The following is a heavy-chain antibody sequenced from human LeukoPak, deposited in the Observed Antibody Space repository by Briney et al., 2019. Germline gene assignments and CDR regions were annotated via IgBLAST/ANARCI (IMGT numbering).Heavy chain of an antibody. CDR2: IIPIFGIA. CDR1: GGTFSSYA. D-gene: IGHD6-19*01. CDR3: AVRKGKAVAGTGINWFDP. V-gene: IGHV1-69*04. Sequence: ASVKVSCKVSGGTFSSYAISWVRQAPGQGLEWMGRIIPIFGIANYAQKFQGRVTITADKSTSTAYMELSSLRSEDTAVYYCAVRKGKAVAGTGINWFDPWGQGTLVTVSS. J-gene: IGHJ5*02.